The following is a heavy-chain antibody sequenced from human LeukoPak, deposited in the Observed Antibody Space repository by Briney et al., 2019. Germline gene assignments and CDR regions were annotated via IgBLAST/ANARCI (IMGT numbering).Heavy chain of an antibody. V-gene: IGHV3-21*01. J-gene: IGHJ4*02. D-gene: IGHD3-3*01. CDR2: ISSSSSYI. CDR1: GFTFSSYS. CDR3: ASQVSHHDFWGYFDY. Sequence: GGSLRLSCAASGFTFSSYSMNWVRQAPGKGLEWVSSISSSSSYIYYADSVKGRFTISRDNAKNSLYLQMNSLRAEDTAVYYCASQVSHHDFWGYFDYWGQGTLVTVSS.